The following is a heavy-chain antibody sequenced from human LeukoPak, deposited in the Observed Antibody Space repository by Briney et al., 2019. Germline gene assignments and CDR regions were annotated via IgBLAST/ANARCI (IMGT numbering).Heavy chain of an antibody. V-gene: IGHV3-30*18. D-gene: IGHD3-10*01. CDR1: GFTFSSYG. CDR3: AKDPGYYGSGSYQNWFDP. J-gene: IGHJ5*02. Sequence: GGSLRLSCAASGFTFSSYGMHWVRQAPGKGLEWVAVISYDGSNKYYADSVKGRFTISRDNSKNTLYLQMNSLRAEDTAVYYCAKDPGYYGSGSYQNWFDPWGQGTLVTVSS. CDR2: ISYDGSNK.